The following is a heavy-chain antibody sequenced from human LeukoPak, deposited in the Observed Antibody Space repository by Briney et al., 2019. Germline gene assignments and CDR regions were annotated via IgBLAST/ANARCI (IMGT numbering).Heavy chain of an antibody. V-gene: IGHV3-23*01. CDR3: AKGRLGYCSGGGCYPFDY. CDR1: GFTFSSYG. CDR2: VSGSGGST. J-gene: IGHJ4*02. Sequence: GGSLRLSCAASGFTFSSYGMSWVRQAPGKGLEWVSAVSGSGGSTNYADSVKGRFTISRDNSKNTLYLQMNSLRAEDTAVYYCAKGRLGYCSGGGCYPFDYWGQGTLVTVSS. D-gene: IGHD2-15*01.